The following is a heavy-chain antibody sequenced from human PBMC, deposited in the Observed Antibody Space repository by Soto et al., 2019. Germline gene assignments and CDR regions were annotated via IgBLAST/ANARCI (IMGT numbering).Heavy chain of an antibody. D-gene: IGHD6-19*01. CDR2: ISWEGGST. J-gene: IGHJ4*02. CDR3: AKDLGSSGWYRPDY. V-gene: IGHV3-43*01. Sequence: EVQLVESGGVVVQPGGSLRLSCAASGFTFDDYTMHWVRQAPGKGLEWVSLISWEGGSTYYADSVKGRFTISRDNSKNSLYLQMNSLRTEDTALYYCAKDLGSSGWYRPDYWGQGTLVTVSS. CDR1: GFTFDDYT.